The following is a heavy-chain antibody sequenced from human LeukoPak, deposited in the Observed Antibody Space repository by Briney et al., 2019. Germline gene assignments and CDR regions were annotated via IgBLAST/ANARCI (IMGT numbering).Heavy chain of an antibody. CDR1: GFTFSSYG. V-gene: IGHV3-30*19. D-gene: IGHD3-10*01. Sequence: PGGSLRLSCAASGFTFSSYGMHWVRQAPGKGLEWVAAIVYGGSGKYYADSVKGRFTIARDNSTNTLYLQMDSLRAEDTAVYYCAKYAGYKILWGYLACWGEGTLVTVSS. CDR2: IVYGGSGK. J-gene: IGHJ4*02. CDR3: AKYAGYKILWGYLAC.